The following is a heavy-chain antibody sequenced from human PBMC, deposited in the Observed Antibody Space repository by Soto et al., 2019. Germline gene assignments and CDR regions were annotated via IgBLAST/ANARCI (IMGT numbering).Heavy chain of an antibody. Sequence: EVQLLESGGGLIQPGGSLRLSCAASGFSFTSYVMTWVRQAPGKGLEWVSGISAGDESTHFADSVKGRFTISRDNAKNTLYLQMNSLRAEDTAMYYCAKASSTGIHYQYYFDNWGQGTLVTVSS. CDR3: AKASSTGIHYQYYFDN. CDR1: GFSFTSYV. CDR2: ISAGDEST. J-gene: IGHJ4*02. D-gene: IGHD1-26*01. V-gene: IGHV3-23*01.